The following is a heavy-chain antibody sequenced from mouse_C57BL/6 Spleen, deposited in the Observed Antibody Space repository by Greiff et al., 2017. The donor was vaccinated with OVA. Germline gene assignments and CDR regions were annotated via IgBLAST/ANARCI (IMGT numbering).Heavy chain of an antibody. J-gene: IGHJ2*01. CDR2: IYPSDSET. V-gene: IGHV1-61*01. CDR3: ARDYYGNLDY. D-gene: IGHD2-1*01. CDR1: GYTFTSYW. Sequence: QVQLQQPGAELVRPGSSVKLSCKASGYTFTSYWMDWVKQRPGQGLEWIGNIYPSDSETHYNQKFKDKATLTVDKSSSTAYMQLSSLTSEDSAVYYCARDYYGNLDYWGQGTTLTVSS.